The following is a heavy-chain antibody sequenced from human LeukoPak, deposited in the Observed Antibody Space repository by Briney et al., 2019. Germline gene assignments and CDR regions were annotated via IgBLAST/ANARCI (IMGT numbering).Heavy chain of an antibody. D-gene: IGHD1-26*01. CDR2: IVVGSGNT. CDR3: AAGKFHSLGRADY. CDR1: RFTFTMSA. J-gene: IGHJ4*02. Sequence: ASVKVSCKASRFTFTMSAVQWVRQARGRRLEWIGWIVVGSGNTNYAQKLQERVTITRDMSTSTAYMELSSLRSEDTAVYYCAAGKFHSLGRADYWGQGTLVTVSS. V-gene: IGHV1-58*01.